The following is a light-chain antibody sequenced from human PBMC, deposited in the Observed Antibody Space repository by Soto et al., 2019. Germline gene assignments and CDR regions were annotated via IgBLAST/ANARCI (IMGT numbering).Light chain of an antibody. CDR1: QSVSSK. J-gene: IGKJ1*01. V-gene: IGKV3-15*01. CDR2: GAS. CDR3: QQYNSWLWT. Sequence: EIVMTQSPATLSVSPGEGATLSCRASQSVSSKLAWYQQKPGQAPRLLIYGASTSATGIPARFSGSGSGTEFTLIISRLQSEDSAVYYCQQYNSWLWTFGQGTKVEIK.